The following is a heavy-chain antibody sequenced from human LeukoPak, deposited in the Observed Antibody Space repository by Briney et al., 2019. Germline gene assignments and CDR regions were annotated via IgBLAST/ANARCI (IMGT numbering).Heavy chain of an antibody. CDR3: ARVTSFYYDSSGYDY. CDR2: INPNSGGT. Sequence: ASVKVSCKASGYTFTGYHMHWVRQAPGQGLEWMGWINPNSGGTNYAQKFQGRVTMTRDTSISTAYMELSRLRSDDTAVYYCARVTSFYYDSSGYDYWGQGTLVTVSS. J-gene: IGHJ4*02. D-gene: IGHD3-22*01. CDR1: GYTFTGYH. V-gene: IGHV1-2*02.